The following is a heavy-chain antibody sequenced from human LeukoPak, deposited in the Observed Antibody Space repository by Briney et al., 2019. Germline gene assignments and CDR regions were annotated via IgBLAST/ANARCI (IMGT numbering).Heavy chain of an antibody. D-gene: IGHD3-3*01. Sequence: PGGSLRLSCAASGFTFNSYSMNWVRQAPGKGLEWVSSITSSSYIYYADSVKGRFTVSRDNAKNSLYLQMNSLRAEDTGVYYCARSGVALFDYWGQGTLVTVSS. CDR1: GFTFNSYS. V-gene: IGHV3-21*01. J-gene: IGHJ4*02. CDR2: ITSSSYI. CDR3: ARSGVALFDY.